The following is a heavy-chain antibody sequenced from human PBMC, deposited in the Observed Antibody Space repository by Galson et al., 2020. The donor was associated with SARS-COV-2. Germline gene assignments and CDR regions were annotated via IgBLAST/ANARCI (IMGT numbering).Heavy chain of an antibody. CDR1: GYTFTGYY. J-gene: IGHJ3*02. CDR2: INPNSGGT. CDR3: ARGHYYDSSGYWDAFDI. D-gene: IGHD3-22*01. Sequence: ASVKVSCKASGYTFTGYYMHWVRQAPGQGLEWMGWINPNSGGTNYAQKFQGRVTMTRDTSISTAYMELSRLRSDDTAVYYCARGHYYDSSGYWDAFDIWGQGTMVTVSS. V-gene: IGHV1-2*02.